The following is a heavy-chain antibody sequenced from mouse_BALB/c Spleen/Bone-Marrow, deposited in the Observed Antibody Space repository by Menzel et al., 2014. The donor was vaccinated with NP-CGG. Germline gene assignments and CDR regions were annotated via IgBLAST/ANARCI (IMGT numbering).Heavy chain of an antibody. V-gene: IGHV1-4*01. J-gene: IGHJ2*01. Sequence: QVQLQQPGAELARPGASVKMSCKASGYTFTSYPMNWVKQRPGQGLEWIGYINPSSGYSNYNQKFKDKATLTADKSSSTAYTQLSSLTSEDSAVYYCTRRAAYYFDYWGQGTTLTVSS. CDR3: TRRAAYYFDY. CDR1: GYTFTSYP. CDR2: INPSSGYS. D-gene: IGHD3-3*01.